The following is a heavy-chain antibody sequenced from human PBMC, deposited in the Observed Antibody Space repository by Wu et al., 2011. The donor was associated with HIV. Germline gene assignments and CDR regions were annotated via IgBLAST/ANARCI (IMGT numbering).Heavy chain of an antibody. CDR2: IIPNSGTT. J-gene: IGHJ6*03. V-gene: IGHV1-69*14. CDR3: TRSGEAAAYYYYYMNV. Sequence: QVLLVQSGAEVKKPGSSVKVSCKTSGDSLTKYAFSWVRQAPGQGLEWMGGIIPNSGTTNYARKFQGRFTVTADTSTTTVHMELRSLRSEDTAVYFCTRSGEAAAYYYYYMNVWGKGTT. CDR1: GDSLTKYA. D-gene: IGHD2-2*01.